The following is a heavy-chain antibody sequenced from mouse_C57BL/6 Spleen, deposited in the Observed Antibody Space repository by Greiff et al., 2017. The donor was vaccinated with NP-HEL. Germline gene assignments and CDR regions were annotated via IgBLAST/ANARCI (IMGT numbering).Heavy chain of an antibody. Sequence: EVKLVESGGGLVQPKGSLKLSCAASGFSFNTYAMNWVRQAPGQGLEWVARIRSKSNNYATYYADSVKDRFTISRDDSESMLYLQMNNLKTEDTAMYYCVRQADGYYNWYFDVWGTGTTVTVSS. CDR1: GFSFNTYA. J-gene: IGHJ1*03. CDR3: VRQADGYYNWYFDV. CDR2: IRSKSNNYAT. D-gene: IGHD2-3*01. V-gene: IGHV10-1*01.